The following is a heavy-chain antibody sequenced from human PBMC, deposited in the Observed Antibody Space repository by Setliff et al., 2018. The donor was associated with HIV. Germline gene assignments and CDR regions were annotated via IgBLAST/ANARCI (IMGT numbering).Heavy chain of an antibody. D-gene: IGHD3-3*01. CDR2: IQHSGST. V-gene: IGHV4-4*02. J-gene: IGHJ4*02. Sequence: PSETLSLTCTVSGGSISSSNWWSWVRQAPGEGLEWIGEIQHSGSTYYNPSLKSRVTISVDTSKNQFSLKLDSVTAADTAVYYCARQFDFWSVGFDYWGQGTLVTVSS. CDR1: GGSISSSNW. CDR3: ARQFDFWSVGFDY.